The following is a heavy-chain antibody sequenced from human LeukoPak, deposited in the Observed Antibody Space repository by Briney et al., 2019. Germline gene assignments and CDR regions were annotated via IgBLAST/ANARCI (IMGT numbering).Heavy chain of an antibody. V-gene: IGHV4-39*07. J-gene: IGHJ4*02. D-gene: IGHD3-22*01. CDR3: ARTHPGGTYYYDSSGYYPLELPFDY. CDR2: IYYSGST. Sequence: SETLSLTCTVSGGSISSSSYYWGWIRQPPGKGLEWIGSIYYSGSTYYNPSLKSRVTISVDTSKNQFSLKLSSVTAADTAVYYCARTHPGGTYYYDSSGYYPLELPFDYWGQGTLVTVSS. CDR1: GGSISSSSYY.